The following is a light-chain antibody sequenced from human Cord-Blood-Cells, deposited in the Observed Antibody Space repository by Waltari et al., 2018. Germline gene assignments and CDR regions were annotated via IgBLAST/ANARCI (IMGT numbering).Light chain of an antibody. CDR3: QQSYSTPYT. CDR2: AAS. V-gene: IGKV1-39*01. CDR1: QSISSY. Sequence: DIQLTHSPSSLPSSVVYIVTINCRASQSISSYLNWYQQKPGKWPKLLIYAASSLQSGVPSRVSGSGSGTDFTLTISSLQPEDFATYYCQQSYSTPYTFGQGTKLEIK. J-gene: IGKJ2*01.